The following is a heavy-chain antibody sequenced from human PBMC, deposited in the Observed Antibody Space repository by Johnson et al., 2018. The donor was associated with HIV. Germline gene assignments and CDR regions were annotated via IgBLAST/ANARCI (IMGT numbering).Heavy chain of an antibody. J-gene: IGHJ3*02. Sequence: QVQLVESGGGVVQPGRSLRLSCAASGFTFSSYGMHWVRQAPGKGLEWVAVIYSGDTTYYADSVKGRFTISRDNSKNTLYLQMNSLRAEDTAVYYCAKGIAAAASGAFDIWGQGTMVTVSS. CDR3: AKGIAAAASGAFDI. D-gene: IGHD6-13*01. CDR1: GFTFSSYG. V-gene: IGHV3-NL1*01. CDR2: IYSGDTT.